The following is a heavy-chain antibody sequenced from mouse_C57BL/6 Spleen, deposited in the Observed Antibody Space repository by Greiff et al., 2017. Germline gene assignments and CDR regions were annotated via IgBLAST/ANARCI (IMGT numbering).Heavy chain of an antibody. V-gene: IGHV5-17*01. CDR3: ASLNGVLYLDY. J-gene: IGHJ2*01. Sequence: EVKLVESGGGLVKPGGSLKLSCAASGFTFSDYGMHWVRQAPEKGLEWVAYISSGSGTIYYADTVKGRFTLSRDNAKNTLFLQMTSLRSEDTAMYYSASLNGVLYLDYWGQGTTLTVSS. CDR1: GFTFSDYG. CDR2: ISSGSGTI.